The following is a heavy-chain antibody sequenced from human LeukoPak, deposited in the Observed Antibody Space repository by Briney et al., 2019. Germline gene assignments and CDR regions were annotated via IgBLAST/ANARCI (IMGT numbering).Heavy chain of an antibody. CDR3: ATLPRGPTGYVGYGGEDY. CDR1: GFTFGIYA. CDR2: ITGSGGST. J-gene: IGHJ4*02. Sequence: GGALRLSCAASGFTFGIYAMTWVRQAPGKGPQWVSAITGSGGSTYYADSVKGRFTISRDNSKNTLYLRMNGLRAEDTAVYYCATLPRGPTGYVGYGGEDYWGQGTLVTVSS. V-gene: IGHV3-23*01. D-gene: IGHD5-12*01.